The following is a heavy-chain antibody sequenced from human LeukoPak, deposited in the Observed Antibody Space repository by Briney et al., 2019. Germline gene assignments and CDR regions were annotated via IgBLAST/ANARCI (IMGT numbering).Heavy chain of an antibody. Sequence: ETLSLTCAVSGGSISSSNWWSWVRQGPGKGLEWVSAISVSGNTYHADSVKGRFTISRDSSKNTLYLQMNSLRAGDAAVYYCAKAPVTTCSGAYCYPFDYWSQGTLVTVSS. CDR1: GGSISSSN. CDR2: ISVSGNT. J-gene: IGHJ4*02. CDR3: AKAPVTTCSGAYCYPFDY. D-gene: IGHD2-15*01. V-gene: IGHV3-23*01.